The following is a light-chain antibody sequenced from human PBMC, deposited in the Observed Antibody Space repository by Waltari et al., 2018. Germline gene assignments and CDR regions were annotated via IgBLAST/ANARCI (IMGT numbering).Light chain of an antibody. Sequence: QSALTQTATVSGSRGPAITISCTGTRSANGTYNLVLWYQQHPGTAPTLIIYDVNKRPSGVSNLFSGSKSGNTASLTISGLQAADEADYYCCSYAGSAISVFGGGTKVTVL. V-gene: IGLV2-23*02. CDR2: DVN. CDR3: CSYAGSAISV. J-gene: IGLJ3*02. CDR1: RSANGTYNL.